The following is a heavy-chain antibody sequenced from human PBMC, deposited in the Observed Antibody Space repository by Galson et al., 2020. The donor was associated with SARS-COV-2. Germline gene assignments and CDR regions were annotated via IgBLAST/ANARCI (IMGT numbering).Heavy chain of an antibody. V-gene: IGHV3-53*04. Sequence: TGGSLRLSCAASGFTVSSNYMSWVRQAPGKGLEWVSVIYSGGSTYYADSVKGRFTISRHNYKNTLYLQMNSLRAEDTAVYYCARGGYSYGRNYYYGMDVWGQGTRVTVSS. J-gene: IGHJ6*02. CDR1: GFTVSSNY. CDR2: IYSGGST. CDR3: ARGGYSYGRNYYYGMDV. D-gene: IGHD5-18*01.